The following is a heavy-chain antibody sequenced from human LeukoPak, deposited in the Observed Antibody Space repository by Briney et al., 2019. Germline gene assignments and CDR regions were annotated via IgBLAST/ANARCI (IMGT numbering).Heavy chain of an antibody. CDR3: ARDQPAAGLGGYYYYGMDV. CDR2: ISSSSSTI. J-gene: IGHJ6*02. V-gene: IGHV3-48*01. D-gene: IGHD3/OR15-3a*01. CDR1: GFTFSSYS. Sequence: PGGSLRLSCAASGFTFSSYSMNWVRQAPGKGLEWVSYISSSSSTIYYADSVKGRFTISRDNAKNSLYLQMNSLRAEDTAVYYCARDQPAAGLGGYYYYGMDVWGQGTTVTVSS.